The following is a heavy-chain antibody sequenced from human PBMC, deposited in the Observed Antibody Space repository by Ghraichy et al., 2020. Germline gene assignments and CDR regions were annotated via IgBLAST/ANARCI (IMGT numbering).Heavy chain of an antibody. CDR1: GFTFGNCW. CDR3: ARLRGTVTNFDF. CDR2: IKQDGSEN. J-gene: IGHJ4*02. Sequence: GGSLTLSCAASGFTFGNCWMSWVRQAPGKGLEWVANIKQDGSENYYVDSVKGRFTISRDNAKSSLYLQMNSLRAEDTAVYYCARLRGTVTNFDFWGQGTLVTVSS. D-gene: IGHD4-17*01. V-gene: IGHV3-7*01.